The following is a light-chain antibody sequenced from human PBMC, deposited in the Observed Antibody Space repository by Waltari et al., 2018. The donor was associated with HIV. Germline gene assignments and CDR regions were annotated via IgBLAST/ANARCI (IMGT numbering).Light chain of an antibody. V-gene: IGLV2-14*01. J-gene: IGLJ2*01. Sequence: QSALTQPASVSGSPGQSTTISCTGTSSGPVGYKSVSWYQHHPGKAPKLIIYEVSNRPSGVSNRFSGSKSGNTASLTISGLQAEDEADYYCGSSTSSSNMDVFGGGTKVTVL. CDR3: GSSTSSSNMDV. CDR2: EVS. CDR1: SSGPVGYKS.